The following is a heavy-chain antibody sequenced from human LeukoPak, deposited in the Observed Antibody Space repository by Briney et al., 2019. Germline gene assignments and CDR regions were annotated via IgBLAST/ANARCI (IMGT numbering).Heavy chain of an antibody. CDR2: INHSGST. D-gene: IGHD5-18*01. J-gene: IGHJ4*02. Sequence: SETLSLTCAVYRGSFSGYYWSWIRQPPGKGLEWIGEINHSGSTNYNPSLKSRVTISVDTSKNQFSLKLSSVTAADTAVYYCASPIPGYSYGYDYWGQGTLVTVSS. CDR3: ASPIPGYSYGYDY. V-gene: IGHV4-34*01. CDR1: RGSFSGYY.